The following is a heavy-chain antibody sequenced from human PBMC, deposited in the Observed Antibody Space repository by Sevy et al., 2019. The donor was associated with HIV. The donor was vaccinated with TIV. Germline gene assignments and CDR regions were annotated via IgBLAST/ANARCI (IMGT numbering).Heavy chain of an antibody. D-gene: IGHD6-6*01. CDR2: IIPIFGTA. Sequence: ASVKVSCKASGGTFSSYAISWVRQAPGQGLEWMGGIIPIFGTANYAQKFQGRVTITADESTSTAYMELSSLGSEDTAVYYCARGREELVYFDYWGQGTLVTVSS. J-gene: IGHJ4*02. V-gene: IGHV1-69*13. CDR1: GGTFSSYA. CDR3: ARGREELVYFDY.